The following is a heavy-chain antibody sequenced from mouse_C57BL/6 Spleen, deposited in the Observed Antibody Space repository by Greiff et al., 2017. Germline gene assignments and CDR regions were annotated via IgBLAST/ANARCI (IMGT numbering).Heavy chain of an antibody. CDR3: ARQGDYGSFYWYFDV. Sequence: VQLKESGGDLVKPGGSLKLSCAASGFTFSSYGMSWVRQTPDKRLEWVATISSGGSYTYYPDSVKGRFTISRDNAKNTLYLQMSSLRSEDTAMYYCARQGDYGSFYWYFDVWGTGTTVTVSS. D-gene: IGHD1-1*01. CDR2: ISSGGSYT. J-gene: IGHJ1*03. CDR1: GFTFSSYG. V-gene: IGHV5-6*01.